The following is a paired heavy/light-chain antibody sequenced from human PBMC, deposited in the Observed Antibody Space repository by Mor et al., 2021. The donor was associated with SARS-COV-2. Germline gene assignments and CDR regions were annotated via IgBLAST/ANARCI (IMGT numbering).Heavy chain of an antibody. CDR1: GFIFSDYS. Sequence: DVHLVESGGGLVKPGESLRLSCAASGFIFSDYSMNWVRQAPGKGLEWVSYISSSGSFIYYADSVKGRFTMSRDNAKNSLYLQMSSLRPEDTAVYYCVRDVLTGTTYPLGFDSWGQGILVTVSS. CDR2: ISSSGSFI. CDR3: VRDVLTGTTYPLGFDS. V-gene: IGHV3-21*06. J-gene: IGHJ4*02. D-gene: IGHD1-20*01.
Light chain of an antibody. Sequence: SYEITQPPSVSVSPGQTATITCSGDALGNKYVSWYRQKSGQSPVLIIYHDSRRPSGIPERFSGSTSGDTATLTISGTQALDEADYYCQAWDTSVIFGGGTKLTVL. J-gene: IGLJ2*01. V-gene: IGLV3-1*01. CDR3: QAWDTSVI. CDR2: HDS. CDR1: ALGNKY.